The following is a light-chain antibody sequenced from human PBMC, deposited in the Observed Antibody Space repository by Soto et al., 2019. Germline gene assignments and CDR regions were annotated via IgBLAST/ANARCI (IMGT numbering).Light chain of an antibody. CDR2: EVS. V-gene: IGLV2-14*01. J-gene: IGLJ1*01. Sequence: QSALTQPASVSGSPGQSITISCTGTSSNVGSYNYVSWYQQHPGKAPKLMLYEVSDRPSGISSRFSGSKSGNTASLTISGLQTEEEDDYYCSSYTSSSTLFGTGTEVTVL. CDR3: SSYTSSSTL. CDR1: SSNVGSYNY.